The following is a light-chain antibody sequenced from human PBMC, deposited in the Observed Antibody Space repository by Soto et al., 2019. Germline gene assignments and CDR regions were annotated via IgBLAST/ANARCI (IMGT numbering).Light chain of an antibody. J-gene: IGLJ1*01. CDR1: RTDGDGHDY. V-gene: IGLV2-14*03. Sequence: QSALTQPASVSGSPGQSIAISCIGVRTDGDGHDYVSWYQQHPGQAPQLIIYDVYNRPSGVSDRFSGSKSGNTASLVISGLQAEDEADYFCTSYTASRPFYVFVAGTKVTVL. CDR3: TSYTASRPFYV. CDR2: DVY.